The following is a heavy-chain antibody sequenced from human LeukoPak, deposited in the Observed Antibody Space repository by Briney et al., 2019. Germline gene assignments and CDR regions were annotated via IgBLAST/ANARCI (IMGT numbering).Heavy chain of an antibody. Sequence: GESLKISCKGSGYSFTRSWIGWVRQMPGKGLEWTGIVYPGDSDTKYSPSFQGQVTISADKSITTAYLQWSSLKASDTAIYYCARHTAAAGPIDFWGQGTLVTVSS. CDR2: VYPGDSDT. D-gene: IGHD6-13*01. CDR3: ARHTAAAGPIDF. CDR1: GYSFTRSW. J-gene: IGHJ4*02. V-gene: IGHV5-51*01.